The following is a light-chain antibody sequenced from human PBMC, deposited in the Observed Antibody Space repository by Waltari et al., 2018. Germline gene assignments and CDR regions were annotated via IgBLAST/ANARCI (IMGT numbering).Light chain of an antibody. V-gene: IGKV3-15*01. CDR3: QQYENWPPLT. CDR1: QSVSNN. CDR2: GAS. Sequence: EIVMTQSPATLSISPGERATLSCRASQSVSNNLAWYQQKPGQAPRLLIYGASTRATGIPARFSGSGSGTEFTLTISSLQSEDVAVYYCQQYENWPPLTFGGGTKVEIK. J-gene: IGKJ4*01.